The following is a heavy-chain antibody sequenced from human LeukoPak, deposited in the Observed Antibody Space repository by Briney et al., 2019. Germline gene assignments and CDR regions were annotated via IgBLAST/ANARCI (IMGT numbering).Heavy chain of an antibody. V-gene: IGHV4-4*02. Sequence: KPSETLSLTCAVSGGSICSSNWWSWVRQPPGKGLEWIGEIYHSGSTNYNPSLKSRVTISVDTSKNQFSLKLSSVTAADTAVYYCARHSHSIAVDLYYFDYWGQGTLVTVSS. J-gene: IGHJ4*02. CDR3: ARHSHSIAVDLYYFDY. CDR2: IYHSGST. CDR1: GGSICSSNW. D-gene: IGHD6-19*01.